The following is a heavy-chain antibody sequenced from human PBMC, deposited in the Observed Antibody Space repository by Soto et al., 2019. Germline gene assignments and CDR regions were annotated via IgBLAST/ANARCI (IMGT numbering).Heavy chain of an antibody. CDR2: IYHSGST. J-gene: IGHJ4*02. D-gene: IGHD1-26*01. CDR1: GGSISSGGYS. Sequence: TXCLTCAVSGGSISSGGYSWSWIRQPPGKGLEWIGYIYHSGSTYYNPSLKSRVTISVDRSKNQFSLKLSSVTAADTAVYYCASSSELRGVDYWGQGTLVTVSS. CDR3: ASSSELRGVDY. V-gene: IGHV4-30-2*01.